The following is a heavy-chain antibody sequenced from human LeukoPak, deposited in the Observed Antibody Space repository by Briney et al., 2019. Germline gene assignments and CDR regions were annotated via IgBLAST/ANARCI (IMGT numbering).Heavy chain of an antibody. CDR2: IIPIFGIA. J-gene: IGHJ4*02. Sequence: SVKVSCKASGGTFISYAISWVRQAPRQGLEWMGGIIPIFGIANYAQKFLGRVTITTDESTSTAYMELSSLRSEDTAVYYCARLIGGDYWGQGTLVTVSS. D-gene: IGHD5-12*01. V-gene: IGHV1-69*05. CDR1: GGTFISYA. CDR3: ARLIGGDY.